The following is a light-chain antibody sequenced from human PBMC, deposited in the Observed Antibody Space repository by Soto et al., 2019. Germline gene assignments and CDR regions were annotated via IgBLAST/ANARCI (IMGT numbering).Light chain of an antibody. CDR2: DAS. J-gene: IGKJ1*01. CDR3: QHYNSYSEA. CDR1: QSVSSY. Sequence: EIVLTQSPATLSWSPGERATLSCRASQSVSSYLAWYQQKSGQAPRLLIYDASNRATGIPASFSGSGSGTDFTLTISSLQPDDLATYDCQHYNSYSEAVGQGTKVAIK. V-gene: IGKV3-11*01.